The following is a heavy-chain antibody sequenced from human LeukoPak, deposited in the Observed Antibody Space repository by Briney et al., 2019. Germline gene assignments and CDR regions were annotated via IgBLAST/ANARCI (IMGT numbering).Heavy chain of an antibody. CDR1: GYTFTSYY. CDR2: INPSGGST. V-gene: IGHV1-46*01. D-gene: IGHD3-16*01. Sequence: ASVKVSCKASGYTFTSYYMHWVRQARGQGLEWMGIINPSGGSTSYAQKFQGRVTMTRDTSTSTVYMELSSLRSEDTAVYYCARRFGFEYYFDYWGQGTLVTVSS. J-gene: IGHJ4*02. CDR3: ARRFGFEYYFDY.